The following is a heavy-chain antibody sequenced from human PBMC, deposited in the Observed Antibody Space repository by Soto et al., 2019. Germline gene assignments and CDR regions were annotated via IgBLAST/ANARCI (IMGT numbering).Heavy chain of an antibody. V-gene: IGHV3-30-3*01. D-gene: IGHD4-17*01. J-gene: IGHJ4*02. CDR1: GFTFSSYA. Sequence: SLRLSCAASGFTFSSYAMHWVRQAPGKGLEWVAVISYDGSNKYYADSVKGRFTISRDNSKNTLYLQMNSLRAEDTAVYYCARANYGGNAYFDYWGQGTLVTVSS. CDR3: ARANYGGNAYFDY. CDR2: ISYDGSNK.